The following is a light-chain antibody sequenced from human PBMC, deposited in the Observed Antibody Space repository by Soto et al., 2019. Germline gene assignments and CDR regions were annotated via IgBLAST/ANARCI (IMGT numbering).Light chain of an antibody. J-gene: IGLJ1*01. CDR1: SSDIGAFNF. CDR3: SSFTSASTRI. Sequence: QSALTQPASVSGSPGQSISIPCTGTSSDIGAFNFVSWYQQHPGKAPKVLIYGVTNRPSGVDYRFSGSKSGNTASLIISGLRPEDYADYYCSSFTSASTRIFGTGTKVTVL. CDR2: GVT. V-gene: IGLV2-14*03.